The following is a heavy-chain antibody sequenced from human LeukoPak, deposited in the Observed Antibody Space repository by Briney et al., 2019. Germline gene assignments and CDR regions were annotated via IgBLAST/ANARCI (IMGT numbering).Heavy chain of an antibody. CDR2: INSDGTTT. Sequence: GGSLRLSCGSTAFNFTAYWMHWVRQAPRQGLLWVARINSDGTTTNYADSVKGRFTISRDNAENTLYLQMNSLRAGVIAVYFCAVSKRGYRPWGQGALVTVSS. V-gene: IGHV3-74*01. J-gene: IGHJ5*02. D-gene: IGHD5-18*01. CDR3: AVSKRGYRP. CDR1: AFNFTAYW.